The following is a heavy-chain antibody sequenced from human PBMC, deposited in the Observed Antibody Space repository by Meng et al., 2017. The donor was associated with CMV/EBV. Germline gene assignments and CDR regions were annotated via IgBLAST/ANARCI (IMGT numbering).Heavy chain of an antibody. CDR1: GWGFIFSNLW. Sequence: EVQLVESXXXXVXXGGSLSLSCTGWGWGFIFSNLWINWVRQAPGKGLEWVGRIKSKFDGETTDYAAPVKGRFTISRDDSRNTLYLYMNSLKTEDTAVYYCTTDRPRSGGKTHDYWGQGTLVTVSS. V-gene: IGHV3-15*01. D-gene: IGHD4-23*01. J-gene: IGHJ4*02. CDR3: TTDRPRSGGKTHDY. CDR2: IKSKFDGETT.